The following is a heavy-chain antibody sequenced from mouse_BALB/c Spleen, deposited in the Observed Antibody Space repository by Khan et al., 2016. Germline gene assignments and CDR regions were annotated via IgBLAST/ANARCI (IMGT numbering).Heavy chain of an antibody. CDR2: IFPGSGNT. Sequence: QVQLQQSGPELVKPGASVKISCKATGYSFTSYYIHWVNQRPGQGLEWIGWIFPGSGNTKYNEKFKGKATLTADTSSSTAYMQLSSLTSEDSAVXCCASLYYGYDTFAYWGQGTLVTVSA. CDR1: GYSFTSYY. V-gene: IGHV1-66*01. J-gene: IGHJ3*01. CDR3: ASLYYGYDTFAY. D-gene: IGHD2-2*01.